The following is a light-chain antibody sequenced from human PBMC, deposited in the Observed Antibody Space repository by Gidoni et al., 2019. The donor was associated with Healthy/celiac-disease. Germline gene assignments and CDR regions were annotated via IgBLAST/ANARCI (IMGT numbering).Light chain of an antibody. J-gene: IGLJ1*01. CDR1: NSDVGGYNY. Sequence: QSALTQPASVSGSPGQSITLSCTGTNSDVGGYNYVSWYQQHPGKAPKLMIYEVNNRPSGVSSRFSGSKSGNTASLTISGLRAEDEADYYCSSYTRSDTRVFGTGTKVTVL. V-gene: IGLV2-14*01. CDR3: SSYTRSDTRV. CDR2: EVN.